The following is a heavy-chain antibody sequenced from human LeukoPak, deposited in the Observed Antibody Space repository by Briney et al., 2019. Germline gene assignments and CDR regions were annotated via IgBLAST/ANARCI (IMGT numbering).Heavy chain of an antibody. J-gene: IGHJ4*02. V-gene: IGHV1-69*05. CDR1: GGTFSRYA. CDR2: IIPIFGTA. Sequence: ASVKVSCKASGGTFSRYAISWVRQAPGQGLEWRGGIIPIFGTANYAQKFQGRVTITTDESTSTAYVELSSLRSEDTAVYYCARDRGHPPGFDYWGQGTLVTVSS. CDR3: ARDRGHPPGFDY.